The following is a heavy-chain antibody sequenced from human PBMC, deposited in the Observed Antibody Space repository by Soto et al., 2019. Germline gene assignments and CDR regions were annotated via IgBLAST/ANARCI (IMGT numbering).Heavy chain of an antibody. CDR3: ASHFRESSGSSPMYY. J-gene: IGHJ4*02. CDR1: GGTFSSYA. Sequence: QVQLVQSGAEVKKPGSSVKVSCKASGGTFSSYAISWVRQAPGQGLEWMGGIIPIFGTANFAQKFQGRVTITADKSTSTAYMELSSLRSEDTAVYYCASHFRESSGSSPMYYWGQGTLVTVSS. CDR2: IIPIFGTA. V-gene: IGHV1-69*06. D-gene: IGHD1-26*01.